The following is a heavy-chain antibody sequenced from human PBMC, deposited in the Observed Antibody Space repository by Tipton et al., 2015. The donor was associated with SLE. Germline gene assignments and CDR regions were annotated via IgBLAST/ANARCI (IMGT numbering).Heavy chain of an antibody. CDR3: ARYRNWGYYYYTMDV. J-gene: IGHJ6*02. V-gene: IGHV1-18*01. CDR1: GYTFTNFG. D-gene: IGHD7-27*01. CDR2: TSAHDGNT. Sequence: QSGPEVKQPGASVKVSCKASGYTFTNFGVSWVRQAPGQGLEWMGWTSAHDGNTNYSQNLQGRVTVTIDTSTSTAYMELRSLRSDDTAVYFCARYRNWGYYYYTMDVWGQGTTVTVSS.